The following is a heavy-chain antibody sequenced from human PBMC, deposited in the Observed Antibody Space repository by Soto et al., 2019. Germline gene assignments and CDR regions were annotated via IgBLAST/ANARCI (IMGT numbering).Heavy chain of an antibody. Sequence: SETLSLTCTVSGGSISSGANYWSWVRQGPGKGLEWIGNIYYSGSAYYNPSLKSRLTMSVDTSKNSFSLKLTSVTAADTAVYYCARVLCSSNTCYFPDWFHPWGQGALLTVST. CDR2: IYYSGSA. CDR3: ARVLCSSNTCYFPDWFHP. CDR1: GGSISSGANY. V-gene: IGHV4-31*03. D-gene: IGHD2-2*01. J-gene: IGHJ5*02.